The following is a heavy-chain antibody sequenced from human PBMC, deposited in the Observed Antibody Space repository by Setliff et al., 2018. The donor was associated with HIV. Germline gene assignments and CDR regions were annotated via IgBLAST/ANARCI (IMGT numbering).Heavy chain of an antibody. CDR2: IYHSGST. CDR1: GGSISSGSYY. CDR3: AREIATYYYDSSGYCYFDY. D-gene: IGHD3-22*01. J-gene: IGHJ4*02. Sequence: SETLSLTCSVSGGSISSGSYYWGWIRQPPGKGLEWIGSIYHSGSTYYNPSLKSRVTISVDTSKNQFSLKLSSVTAADTAVYYCAREIATYYYDSSGYCYFDYWGQGTLVTVSS. V-gene: IGHV4-39*07.